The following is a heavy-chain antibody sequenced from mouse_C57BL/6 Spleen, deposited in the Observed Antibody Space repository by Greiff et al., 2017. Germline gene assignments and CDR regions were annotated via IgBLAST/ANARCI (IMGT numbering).Heavy chain of an antibody. J-gene: IGHJ2*01. CDR1: GYAFSSSW. D-gene: IGHD1-1*01. CDR3: ARGGDYGSSFYY. Sequence: VQLQQSGPELVKPGASVKISCKASGYAFSSSWMNWVKQRPGKGLEWIGRIYPGDGDTNYNGKFKGKATLTADKSSSTAYMQLSSLTSEDSAVYFCARGGDYGSSFYYWGQGTTLTVSS. CDR2: IYPGDGDT. V-gene: IGHV1-82*01.